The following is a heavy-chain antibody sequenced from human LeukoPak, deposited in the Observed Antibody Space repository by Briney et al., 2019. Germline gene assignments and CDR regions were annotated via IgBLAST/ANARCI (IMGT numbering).Heavy chain of an antibody. Sequence: PGGSLRLSCAASGVSFSTTWMHWVRQAPWKGLMWVSHVSSDGSRTYADSVKGRFTVSRDNNKDMVYLQMSSLRAEDTAVYYCATDGAYGLTHWGQGTLVTVSS. CDR3: ATDGAYGLTH. V-gene: IGHV3-74*01. CDR2: VSSDGSRT. D-gene: IGHD3-16*01. CDR1: GVSFSTTW. J-gene: IGHJ4*02.